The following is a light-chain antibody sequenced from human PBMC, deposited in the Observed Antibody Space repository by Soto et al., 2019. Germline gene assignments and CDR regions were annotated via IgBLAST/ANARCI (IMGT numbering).Light chain of an antibody. V-gene: IGKV1-5*01. J-gene: IGKJ2*01. CDR1: QSIFNW. CDR2: DAS. Sequence: DIQMTQSPSTLSAYVGDRVTITCRASQSIFNWLAWYQQKPGKAPNLLIYDASSLQIGVPARFSGSGSGTDFTRTISTVQSDGSGTYNYHNDKSATFGQGTKLEI. CDR3: HNDKSAT.